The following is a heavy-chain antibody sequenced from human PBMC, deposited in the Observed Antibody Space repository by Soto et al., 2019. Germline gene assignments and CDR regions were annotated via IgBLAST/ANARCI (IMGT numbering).Heavy chain of an antibody. V-gene: IGHV3-23*01. J-gene: IGHJ4*02. Sequence: GGSLRLSCAASGFTFSSYAMSWVRQAPGKGLEWVSAISGSGGSTYYADSVKGRFTISRDNSKNTLYLQMNSLRAEDTAVYYCAIYHQYCSGGSCYSEEFFDYWGQGTLVTVSS. D-gene: IGHD2-15*01. CDR2: ISGSGGST. CDR1: GFTFSSYA. CDR3: AIYHQYCSGGSCYSEEFFDY.